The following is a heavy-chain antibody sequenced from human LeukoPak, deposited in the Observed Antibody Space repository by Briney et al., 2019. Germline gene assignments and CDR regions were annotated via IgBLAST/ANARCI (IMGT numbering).Heavy chain of an antibody. J-gene: IGHJ4*02. CDR3: ARGRSDWFLDY. Sequence: SETLSLTCTVSGGSISSYYWNWIRQPPVKGLEWIGYMYYSGSTNYNPSLKSRVTISVDTSKNHFSLKLSSVTAADTAVYYCARGRSDWFLDYWGQGTLVTVSS. V-gene: IGHV4-59*01. CDR2: MYYSGST. CDR1: GGSISSYY. D-gene: IGHD3-9*01.